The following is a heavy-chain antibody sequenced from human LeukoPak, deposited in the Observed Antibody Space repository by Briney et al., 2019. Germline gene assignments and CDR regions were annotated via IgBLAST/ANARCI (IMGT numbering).Heavy chain of an antibody. J-gene: IGHJ4*02. CDR2: ISGSGAST. Sequence: QPGGSLRLSCAASGFTFSSYAMSWVRQAPGKGLEWVSAISGSGASTYYADSVKGRFTISRDNSKNTLYLQMNSLRAEDTAVYYCAKDLRSTLWLPYWGQGTLVTVSS. D-gene: IGHD3-10*01. CDR3: AKDLRSTLWLPY. CDR1: GFTFSSYA. V-gene: IGHV3-23*01.